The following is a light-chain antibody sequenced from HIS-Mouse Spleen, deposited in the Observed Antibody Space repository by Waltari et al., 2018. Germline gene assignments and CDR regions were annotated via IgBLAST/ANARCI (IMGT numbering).Light chain of an antibody. V-gene: IGLV2-8*01. CDR1: SSDVAGYHY. CDR3: SSYAGSNNLV. J-gene: IGLJ2*01. Sequence: QSALTQPPSASGSPGQSVTISCTGPSSDVAGYHYVPWYQQHPGKAPKLMIYEVSKRPSGVPDRFSGSKSGNTASLTVSGLQAEDEADYYCSSYAGSNNLVFGGGTKLTVL. CDR2: EVS.